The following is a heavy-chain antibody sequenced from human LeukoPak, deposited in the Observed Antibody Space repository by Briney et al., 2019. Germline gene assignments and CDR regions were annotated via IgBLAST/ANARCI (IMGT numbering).Heavy chain of an antibody. CDR2: INPSGGST. D-gene: IGHD3-3*01. V-gene: IGHV1-46*01. CDR3: ATVGLLEWLLYFDY. J-gene: IGHJ4*02. Sequence: ASVKVSCKASGYTFTSYYMHWVRQAPGQGLEWMGIINPSGGSTSYAQKFQGRVTMTEDTSTDTAYMELSSLRSEDTAVYYCATVGLLEWLLYFDYWGQGTLVTVSS. CDR1: GYTFTSYY.